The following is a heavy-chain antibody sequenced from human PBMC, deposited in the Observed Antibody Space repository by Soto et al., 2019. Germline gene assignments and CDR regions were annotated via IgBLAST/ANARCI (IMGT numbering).Heavy chain of an antibody. CDR3: AKRSSSSTFDY. D-gene: IGHD6-6*01. CDR2: ISYDGSNT. CDR1: GVTFSNYA. Sequence: GSLRLSCAASGVTFSNYAMHWVRQAPGKGLEWVAVISYDGSNTYYADSVKGRFTISRDNSKNTLYLQMNSLRAEDTAVYYCAKRSSSSTFDYWGQGTLVTVSS. J-gene: IGHJ4*02. V-gene: IGHV3-30-3*02.